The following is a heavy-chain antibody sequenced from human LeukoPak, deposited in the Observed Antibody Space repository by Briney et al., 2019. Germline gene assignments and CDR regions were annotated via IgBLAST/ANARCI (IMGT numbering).Heavy chain of an antibody. CDR2: IYPRDGST. Sequence: ASVTVSCTASGYSFTSNYIHWVRQAPGQGLEWMGMIYPRDGSTSYAQKFQGRVTVTRDTSTSTVHMELSGLRSEDTAVYYCARDQEAFDYWGQGTLVTVSS. CDR3: ARDQEAFDY. J-gene: IGHJ4*02. CDR1: GYSFTSNY. V-gene: IGHV1-46*01.